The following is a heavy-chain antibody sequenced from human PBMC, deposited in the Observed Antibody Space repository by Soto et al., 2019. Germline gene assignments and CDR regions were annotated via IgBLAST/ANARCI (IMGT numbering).Heavy chain of an antibody. D-gene: IGHD2-21*02. V-gene: IGHV3-30*18. J-gene: IGHJ6*02. Sequence: PGGSLRLSCAASGFTFSSYGMHWVRQAPGKGLEWVAVISYDGSNKYYADSVKGRFTISRDNSKNTLYLQMNSLRAEDTAVYYCAKDLIVTAYCGGDGYKYGMDVWGQGTTVTVSS. CDR3: AKDLIVTAYCGGDGYKYGMDV. CDR2: ISYDGSNK. CDR1: GFTFSSYG.